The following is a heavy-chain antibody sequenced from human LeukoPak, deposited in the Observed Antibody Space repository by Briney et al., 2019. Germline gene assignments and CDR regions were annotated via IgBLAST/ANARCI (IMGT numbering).Heavy chain of an antibody. CDR2: IYTSGST. CDR1: GGSISSYY. V-gene: IGHV4-4*07. D-gene: IGHD1-26*01. Sequence: SQRMSLTCTVSGGSISSYYWSWIRQPAGKGLEWIGRIYTSGSTNYNPSLKSRVTISVDKPKNQFSLKLSSVTAADTAVYYCARSGGLYWFDPWGQGTLVTVPS. CDR3: ARSGGLYWFDP. J-gene: IGHJ5*02.